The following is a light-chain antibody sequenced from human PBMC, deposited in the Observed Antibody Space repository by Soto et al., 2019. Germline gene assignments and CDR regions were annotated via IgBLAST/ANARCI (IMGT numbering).Light chain of an antibody. V-gene: IGLV2-23*01. CDR2: EGS. J-gene: IGLJ1*01. CDR1: SSDVGSYNL. Sequence: QSVLTQPASVSGSPGQSITISCTGTSSDVGSYNLVSWYQQHPGKAPKLMIYEGSKRPSGVSNRFSGSKSGNTASLTISGLQAEDEADHYCCSYAGSQTYVFGTGTKVTVL. CDR3: CSYAGSQTYV.